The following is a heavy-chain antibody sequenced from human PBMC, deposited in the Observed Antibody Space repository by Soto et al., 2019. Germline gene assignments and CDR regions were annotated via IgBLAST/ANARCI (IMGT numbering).Heavy chain of an antibody. D-gene: IGHD3-22*01. V-gene: IGHV1-69*13. CDR2: IIPIFGTA. J-gene: IGHJ4*02. CDR3: AREFGGYYSFDY. CDR1: GGTFSSYA. Sequence: SVKVSCKASGGTFSSYAISWLRQAPGQGLEWMGGIIPIFGTANYAQKFQGRVTITADESTSTAYMELNSLRAEDTAVYYCAREFGGYYSFDYWGQGTLVTVSS.